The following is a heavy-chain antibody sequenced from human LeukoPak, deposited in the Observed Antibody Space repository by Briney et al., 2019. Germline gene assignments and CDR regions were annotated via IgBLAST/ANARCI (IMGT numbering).Heavy chain of an antibody. Sequence: GGSLRLSCAASGFTFSSYGMSWVRQAPGKGLEWVSVISGSGGSIYADSVKGRFTISRDNAKNSLFLQMNSLRAEDTAVYYCAKDKKIVVVTAIYDYWGQGTLVTVSS. J-gene: IGHJ4*02. CDR2: ISGSGGSI. CDR1: GFTFSSYG. V-gene: IGHV3-23*01. CDR3: AKDKKIVVVTAIYDY. D-gene: IGHD2-21*02.